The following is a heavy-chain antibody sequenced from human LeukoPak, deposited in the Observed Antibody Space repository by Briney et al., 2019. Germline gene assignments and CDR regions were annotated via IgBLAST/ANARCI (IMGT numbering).Heavy chain of an antibody. J-gene: IGHJ4*02. CDR3: ASVDSGTAYLRYDY. CDR1: GFTFSNYG. CDR2: ISYDGNNK. D-gene: IGHD3/OR15-3a*01. V-gene: IGHV3-30*03. Sequence: PGGSLRLSCAASGFTFSNYGMHWVRQAPGKGLEWVAVISYDGNNKFYADSLKGRFTISRDNSKNMLYLQMNSLRTDDTAIYYCASVDSGTAYLRYDYWGQGTLVTVSS.